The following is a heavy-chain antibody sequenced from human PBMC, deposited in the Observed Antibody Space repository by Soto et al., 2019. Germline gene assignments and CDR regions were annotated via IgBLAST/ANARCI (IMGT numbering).Heavy chain of an antibody. J-gene: IGHJ6*02. CDR3: ARHDGYSYGYGYYYGMDV. CDR2: IYYSGSS. D-gene: IGHD5-18*01. Sequence: PETLSLTCTLSGASMSSSSYYWGWVRQPPGKGLEWIGSIYYSGSSYYNPSLKSRVTISVDTSKNQFSLKLSSVTAADTAVYYCARHDGYSYGYGYYYGMDVWGQGTTVTVSS. V-gene: IGHV4-39*01. CDR1: GASMSSSSYY.